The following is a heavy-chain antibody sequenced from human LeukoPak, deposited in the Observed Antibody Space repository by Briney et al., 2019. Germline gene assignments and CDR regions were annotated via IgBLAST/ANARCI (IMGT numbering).Heavy chain of an antibody. CDR3: ATETIGRHYDY. CDR1: GFTFSSCG. CDR2: IGPTGTDR. Sequence: GGSLRLSCAASGFTFSSCGFNWVRQAPGKELGGFSSIGPTGTDRYYADSVRGRFTISRDNAKNSMYLQMDSLRDEDTAVYYCATETIGRHYDYWGQGTLLTVSS. D-gene: IGHD1-14*01. J-gene: IGHJ4*02. V-gene: IGHV3-21*01.